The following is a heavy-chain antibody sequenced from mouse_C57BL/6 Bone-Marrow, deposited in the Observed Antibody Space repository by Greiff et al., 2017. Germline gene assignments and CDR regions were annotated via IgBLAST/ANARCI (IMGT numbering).Heavy chain of an antibody. CDR3: TGGKVGNYAMDY. CDR1: GFTFSNYW. J-gene: IGHJ4*01. V-gene: IGHV6-3*01. Sequence: DVKLVESGGGLVQPGGSMKLSCVASGFTFSNYWMNWVRQSPEKGLEWVAQIRLKSDNYATHYAESVKGRFTISRDDSKSSVYLQMNNLRAEDTGIYYCTGGKVGNYAMDYWGQGTSVTVSS. D-gene: IGHD1-1*02. CDR2: IRLKSDNYAT.